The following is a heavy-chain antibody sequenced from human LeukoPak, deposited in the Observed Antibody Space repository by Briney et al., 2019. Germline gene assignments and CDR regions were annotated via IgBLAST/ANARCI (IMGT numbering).Heavy chain of an antibody. CDR3: ARHRSRIDPRGREYSSSRDAFDI. Sequence: SETLSLTCTVSGGSISSYYWTWIRQPPGKGLEWIGYIYYSGSTYYNPSLKSRVTISVDTSKNQFSLKLSSVTAADTAVYYCARHRSRIDPRGREYSSSRDAFDIWGQGTMVTVSS. D-gene: IGHD6-6*01. V-gene: IGHV4-59*08. CDR2: IYYSGST. CDR1: GGSISSYY. J-gene: IGHJ3*02.